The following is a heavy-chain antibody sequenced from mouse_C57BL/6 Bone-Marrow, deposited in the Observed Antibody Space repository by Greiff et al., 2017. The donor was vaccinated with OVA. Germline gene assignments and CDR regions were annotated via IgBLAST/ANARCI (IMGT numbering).Heavy chain of an antibody. CDR1: GYTFTSYW. Sequence: VKLQQPGAELVRPGTSVKLSCKASGYTFTSYWMHWVKQRPGQGLEWIGVIDPSDSYTNYNQKFKGKATLTVDTSSSTAYMQLSSLTSEDSAVYYCARGGIDYWGQGTTLTVSS. V-gene: IGHV1-59*01. CDR2: IDPSDSYT. J-gene: IGHJ2*01. CDR3: ARGGIDY.